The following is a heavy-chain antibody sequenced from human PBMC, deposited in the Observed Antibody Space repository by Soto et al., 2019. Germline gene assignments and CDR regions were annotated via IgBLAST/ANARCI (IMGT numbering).Heavy chain of an antibody. Sequence: EVQLLESGGGLIQPGGSLRLSCAASGFTFRTYAMGWVRQAPGKGLEWVSVMSNSGDETYYADSVKGRFTISRDNFQNTLYLQWSSLRADDTAVYYCAKDAARTSGWYYFDFWGQGTLVTVSS. V-gene: IGHV3-23*01. D-gene: IGHD6-19*01. CDR2: MSNSGDET. CDR3: AKDAARTSGWYYFDF. CDR1: GFTFRTYA. J-gene: IGHJ4*02.